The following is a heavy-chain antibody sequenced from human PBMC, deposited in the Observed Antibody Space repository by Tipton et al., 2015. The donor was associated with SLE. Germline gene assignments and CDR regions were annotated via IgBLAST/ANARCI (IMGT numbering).Heavy chain of an antibody. V-gene: IGHV4-34*01. CDR1: GGSFSGYY. J-gene: IGHJ4*02. D-gene: IGHD6-19*01. CDR2: INHSGST. CDR3: ARDSTGAGTSFDY. Sequence: TLSLTCAVYGGSFSGYYWSWIRQPPGKGLEWIGEINHSGSTNYNPSLKSRVTISVDTSKNQFSLKLNSVTAADTAVYYCARDSTGAGTSFDYWGQGTLVTVSS.